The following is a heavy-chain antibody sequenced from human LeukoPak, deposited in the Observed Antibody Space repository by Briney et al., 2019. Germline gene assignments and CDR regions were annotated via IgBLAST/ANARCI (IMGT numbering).Heavy chain of an antibody. Sequence: SETLSLTYAVYGGSFSGYYWSWIRQPPGKGLEWIGEINHSGSTNYNPSLKSRVTISVDTSKNQFSLKLSSVTAADTAVYYCARGLGGRYYDILTGYYRGSPPYFDYWGQGTLVTVSS. CDR1: GGSFSGYY. CDR2: INHSGST. D-gene: IGHD3-9*01. J-gene: IGHJ4*02. V-gene: IGHV4-34*01. CDR3: ARGLGGRYYDILTGYYRGSPPYFDY.